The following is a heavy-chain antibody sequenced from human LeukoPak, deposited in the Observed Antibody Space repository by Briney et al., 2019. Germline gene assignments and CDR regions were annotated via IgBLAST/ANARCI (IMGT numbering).Heavy chain of an antibody. CDR3: ARGPINYYDSSGYGDY. V-gene: IGHV1-46*01. CDR2: INPSGGST. Sequence: ASVKVSCKASGYTFTSYYMHWVRQAPGQGLEWMGIINPSGGSTSYAQKFQGRVTMTRDTSTSTVYMELSSLRSEDTAVYYCARGPINYYDSSGYGDYWGQGTLVTVSS. J-gene: IGHJ4*02. D-gene: IGHD3-22*01. CDR1: GYTFTSYY.